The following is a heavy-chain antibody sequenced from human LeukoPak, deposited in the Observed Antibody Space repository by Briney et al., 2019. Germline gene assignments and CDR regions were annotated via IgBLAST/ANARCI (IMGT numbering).Heavy chain of an antibody. V-gene: IGHV3-73*01. Sequence: GGSLRLSCAASGFTFSGSAMHWVRQASGKGLEWVGRIRSKANSYATAYAASVKGRFTISRDDSKNTAYLQMNNLKTEDTAVYYCTRHYDFWSGYYTSDYYYYMDVWGKGTTVTVSS. CDR1: GFTFSGSA. CDR2: IRSKANSYAT. J-gene: IGHJ6*03. D-gene: IGHD3-3*01. CDR3: TRHYDFWSGYYTSDYYYYMDV.